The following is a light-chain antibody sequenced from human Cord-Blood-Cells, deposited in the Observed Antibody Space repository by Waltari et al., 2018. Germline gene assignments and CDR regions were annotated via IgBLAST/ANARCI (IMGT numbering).Light chain of an antibody. CDR2: CAS. Sequence: MGQSPDSLAVSLGERATINCKSSQSVLYSSNNKNYLAWYQQKPGQPPKLLIYCASTRESGVPDRFSGSGSGTDFTLTISSLQAEDVAVYYCQQYYSTPWTFGQGTKVEIK. CDR3: QQYYSTPWT. J-gene: IGKJ1*01. CDR1: QSVLYSSNNKNY. V-gene: IGKV4-1*01.